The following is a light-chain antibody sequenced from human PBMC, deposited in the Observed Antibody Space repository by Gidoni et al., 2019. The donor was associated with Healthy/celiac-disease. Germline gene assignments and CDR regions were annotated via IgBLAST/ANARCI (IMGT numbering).Light chain of an antibody. CDR2: GNS. CDR3: QSYDSSLSGYV. V-gene: IGLV1-40*01. CDR1: SSHIGAGYD. Sequence: QSVLTQPPSVSGAPGQRVTIPCTGSSSHIGAGYDVHWYQQLPGTAPTLHIYGNSNRPSGVPDRFSGSKSRTSASLAITGLQAEDEADYYCQSYDSSLSGYVFGTGTKVTV. J-gene: IGLJ1*01.